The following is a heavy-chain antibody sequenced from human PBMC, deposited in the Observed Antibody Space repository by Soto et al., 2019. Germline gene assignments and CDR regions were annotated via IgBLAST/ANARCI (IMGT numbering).Heavy chain of an antibody. J-gene: IGHJ4*02. CDR2: IWYDGSNK. V-gene: IGHV3-33*01. Sequence: QVQLVESGGGVVQPGRSLRLSCAASGFTFSSYGMHWVRQAPGKGLEWVAVIWYDGSNKYYADSVKGRFTISRDNSKNTLYLQMNSLRAEDRAVYYCASSPFRAYYFDYCGQGTLVTVSS. CDR3: ASSPFRAYYFDY. CDR1: GFTFSSYG.